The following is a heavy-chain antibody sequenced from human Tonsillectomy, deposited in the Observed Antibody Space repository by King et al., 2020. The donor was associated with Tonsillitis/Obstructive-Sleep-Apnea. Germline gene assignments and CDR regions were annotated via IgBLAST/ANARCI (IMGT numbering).Heavy chain of an antibody. D-gene: IGHD2-2*01. Sequence: QLVQSGGGLVKPGGSLRLSCAASGFTFSDYYMSWIRQAPGKGLEWVSYISSSGSTIYYADSVKGRFTISRDNAKNSLYLQMNSLRAEDTAVYYCARWIVVVPAATQKTQNWLDSWGQGTLVTVSS. J-gene: IGHJ5*01. CDR3: ARWIVVVPAATQKTQNWLDS. V-gene: IGHV3-11*01. CDR2: ISSSGSTI. CDR1: GFTFSDYY.